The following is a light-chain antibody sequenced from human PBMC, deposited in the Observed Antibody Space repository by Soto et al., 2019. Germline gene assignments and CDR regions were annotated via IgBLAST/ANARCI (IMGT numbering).Light chain of an antibody. CDR1: SSNIGPGYD. CDR2: GNS. CDR3: QSYDIGRSGLYV. V-gene: IGLV1-40*01. J-gene: IGLJ1*01. Sequence: QSALTQPPSVSGAPGQTVTISCTGSSSNIGPGYDVHWYQQHPGTAPKLLIYGNSNRPSGVPDRFSGSKSGTSTSLSITGFRAQDEADDDCQSYDIGRSGLYVFGRGTKLTVL.